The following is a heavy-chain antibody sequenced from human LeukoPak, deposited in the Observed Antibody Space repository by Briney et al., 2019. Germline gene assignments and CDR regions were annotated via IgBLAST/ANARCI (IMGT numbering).Heavy chain of an antibody. J-gene: IGHJ4*02. CDR1: GFTFSSYG. D-gene: IGHD1-14*01. CDR2: ISYDGSNK. CDR3: RGGHPDYYFDY. V-gene: IGHV3-30*03. Sequence: PGGSLRLSCAASGFTFSSYGMHWVRQAPGKGLEWVAVISYDGSNKYYADSVKGRFTISRDNAKNSLYLQMNSLRAEDTAVYYCRGGHPDYYFDYWGQGTLVTVSS.